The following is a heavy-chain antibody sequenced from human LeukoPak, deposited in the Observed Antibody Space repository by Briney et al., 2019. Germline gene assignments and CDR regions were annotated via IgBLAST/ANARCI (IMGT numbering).Heavy chain of an antibody. V-gene: IGHV1-18*01. CDR2: ISTYNGNT. CDR1: GYIFTSYG. D-gene: IGHD1-26*01. J-gene: IGHJ4*02. Sequence: ASVKVSCKASGYIFTSYGINWVRQAPGQGLEWMGWISTYNGNTNFAQKLQGRVTVTTDTSTSTAYMELRSLRSDDTAVYYCAREFRSGSYSEFDYWGQGTLVTVSS. CDR3: AREFRSGSYSEFDY.